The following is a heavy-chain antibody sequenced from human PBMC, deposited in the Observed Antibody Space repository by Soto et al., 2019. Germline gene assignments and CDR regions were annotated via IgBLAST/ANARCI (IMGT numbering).Heavy chain of an antibody. Sequence: GGSLRLSCAACGFTVNNTAITWVRQAPWKGLEWVSAFSGRSKGTYYATSVKGRFTISKDNSKNTLYLQMNSLRAEDTALYYCAKGIDCGADCNSYDTFDIWGQRTVVAVSS. D-gene: IGHD2-21*02. CDR2: FSGRSKGT. V-gene: IGHV3-23*01. J-gene: IGHJ3*02. CDR3: AKGIDCGADCNSYDTFDI. CDR1: GFTVNNTA.